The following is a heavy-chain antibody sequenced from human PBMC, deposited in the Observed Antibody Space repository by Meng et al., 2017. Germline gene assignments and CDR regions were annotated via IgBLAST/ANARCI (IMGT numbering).Heavy chain of an antibody. J-gene: IGHJ4*02. CDR2: ISAYKGNT. CDR3: ARVGSGSYYVLDY. CDR1: GYTFTSYG. V-gene: IGHV1-18*01. D-gene: IGHD1-26*01. Sequence: ASVKVSCKASGYTFTSYGISGVRQAPGQGLEWMGWISAYKGNTNYAQKLQGSGTMTTDTSTSPAYMELRSLRSADTAVYYCARVGSGSYYVLDYWSQGTLVTVSS.